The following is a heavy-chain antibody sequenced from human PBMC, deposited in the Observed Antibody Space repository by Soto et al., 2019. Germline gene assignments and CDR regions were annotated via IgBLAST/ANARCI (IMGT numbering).Heavy chain of an antibody. CDR3: ARHGRYDFWSGYDYYGMDV. J-gene: IGHJ6*02. D-gene: IGHD3-3*01. CDR2: ICYSGST. V-gene: IGHV4-34*01. CDR1: IGSFSGYY. Sequence: PSETLSLTCSIYIGSFSGYYWSWIRQPPGKGLEWIGEICYSGSTNYSPSLKSRVTISVDTSKNQFSLKLSSVTAADTAVYYCARHGRYDFWSGYDYYGMDVWGQGTTVTVSS.